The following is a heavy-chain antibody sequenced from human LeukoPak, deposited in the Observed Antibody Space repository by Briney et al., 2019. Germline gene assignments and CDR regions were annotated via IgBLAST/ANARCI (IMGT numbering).Heavy chain of an antibody. CDR1: GFTFDDYT. CDR3: AKAEQQLSYTYDAFDI. D-gene: IGHD6-13*01. CDR2: ISWDGSST. J-gene: IGHJ3*02. V-gene: IGHV3-43*01. Sequence: GGSLRLSCAASGFTFDDYTMHWVRQTPGRGLEWVSLISWDGSSTFYADSVKGRFTISRDNSKNSLFLQMNTLRTEDTALYYCAKAEQQLSYTYDAFDIWGQGTMVTVSS.